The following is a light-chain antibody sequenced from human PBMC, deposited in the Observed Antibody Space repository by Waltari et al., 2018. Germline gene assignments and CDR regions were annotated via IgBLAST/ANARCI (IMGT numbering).Light chain of an antibody. V-gene: IGKV1-33*01. CDR3: QQYNNLVLT. CDR2: GAS. Sequence: DIQMTQSPSSLSASVGDRVTITCQASQDIHKYLNWYHQTPGKAPKLLISGASKLEMGVPSRFSGSGSGTDFTFTITSLQPEDIGTYYCQQYNNLVLTFGQGTRLEIK. CDR1: QDIHKY. J-gene: IGKJ5*01.